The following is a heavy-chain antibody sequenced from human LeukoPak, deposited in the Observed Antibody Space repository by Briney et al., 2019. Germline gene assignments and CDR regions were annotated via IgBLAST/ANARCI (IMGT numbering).Heavy chain of an antibody. CDR3: ARGRESTYYDYVWGSYRYTAFDI. V-gene: IGHV4-34*01. J-gene: IGHJ3*02. D-gene: IGHD3-16*02. CDR2: INHSGST. CDR1: GGSISSYY. Sequence: PSETLSLTCTVSGGSISSYYRSWIRQPPGKGLEWIGEINHSGSTNYNPSLKSRVTISVDTSKNQFSLKLSSVTAADTAVYYCARGRESTYYDYVWGSYRYTAFDIWGQGTMVTVSS.